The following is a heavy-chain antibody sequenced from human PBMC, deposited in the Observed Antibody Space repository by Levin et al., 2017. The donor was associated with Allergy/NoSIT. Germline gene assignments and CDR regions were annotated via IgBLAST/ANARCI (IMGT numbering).Heavy chain of an antibody. CDR2: ISPYAGGT. CDR3: ARGSDADWLSSTLDF. CDR1: GYMFTGYY. V-gene: IGHV1-2*02. D-gene: IGHD3-9*01. J-gene: IGHJ4*02. Sequence: AASVKVSCKASGYMFTGYYIHWVRQAPGQGLEWVGWISPYAGGTYYAQKFQGRVTMTRETSVSTVYMEMDRLTSDDTAVYFCARGSDADWLSSTLDFWGRGTLVTVSS.